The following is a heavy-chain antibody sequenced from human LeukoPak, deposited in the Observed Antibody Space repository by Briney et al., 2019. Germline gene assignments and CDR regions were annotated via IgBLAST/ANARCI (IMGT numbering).Heavy chain of an antibody. J-gene: IGHJ4*02. V-gene: IGHV3-30*18. D-gene: IGHD3-16*02. CDR2: ISYDGSNK. CDR1: GFTFTSYG. Sequence: GGSLRLSCAASGFTFTSYGMHWVRQAPGKGLEWVAVISYDGSNKYYADSVKGRFTISRDNSKNTLYLQMNSLRAEDTAVYYCAKMSFRAVIPEGYYFDYWGQGTLVTVSS. CDR3: AKMSFRAVIPEGYYFDY.